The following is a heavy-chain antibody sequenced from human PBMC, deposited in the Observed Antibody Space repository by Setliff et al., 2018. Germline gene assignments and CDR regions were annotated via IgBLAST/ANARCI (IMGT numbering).Heavy chain of an antibody. V-gene: IGHV4-39*02. J-gene: IGHJ4*02. D-gene: IGHD6-13*01. CDR2: IYTSGST. Sequence: KTSETLSLTCTVSGGSISSSSYYWGWIRQPPGKGLEWIGHIYTSGSTNYNPSLKSRVTTLVDTSKNHFSLKLSSVTADDMAIYYCARDACPYSSNWCHHFDYWGQGTLVTVSS. CDR1: GGSISSSSYY. CDR3: ARDACPYSSNWCHHFDY.